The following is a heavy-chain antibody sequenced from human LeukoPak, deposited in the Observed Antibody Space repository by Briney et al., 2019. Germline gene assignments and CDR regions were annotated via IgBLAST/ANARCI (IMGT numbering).Heavy chain of an antibody. CDR1: GFTFSTYV. Sequence: GGSLRLSCAASGFTFSTYVMSWVRQAPAKGLEWVSAISGSGGSTYYADSVKGRFTISRDNSKNTLYLQMNSLGADDTAVYYCAKGNWRYFDYWGQGTLVTVSS. V-gene: IGHV3-23*01. J-gene: IGHJ4*02. CDR2: ISGSGGST. CDR3: AKGNWRYFDY. D-gene: IGHD1-1*01.